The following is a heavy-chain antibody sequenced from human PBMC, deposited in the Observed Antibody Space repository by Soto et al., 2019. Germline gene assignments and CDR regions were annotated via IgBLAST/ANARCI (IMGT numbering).Heavy chain of an antibody. CDR1: GLTFSSYG. D-gene: IGHD6-6*01. V-gene: IGHV3-33*01. Sequence: GGSLRLSCAASGLTFSSYGMHWVRQAPGKGLEWVAVIWYDGSNKYYADSEKGRFTISRDNSKNTLYLQMNSLRAEDTAVYYCAREYRSSSAPTYYYYYMDVWGKGTTVTVSS. J-gene: IGHJ6*03. CDR3: AREYRSSSAPTYYYYYMDV. CDR2: IWYDGSNK.